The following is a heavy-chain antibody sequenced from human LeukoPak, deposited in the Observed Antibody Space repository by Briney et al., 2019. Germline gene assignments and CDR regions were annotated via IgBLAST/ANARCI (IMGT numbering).Heavy chain of an antibody. D-gene: IGHD3-10*01. CDR3: AKDARFGELLYPRIDY. CDR1: GFTFSSYG. Sequence: GGSLRLSCAASGFTFSSYGMHWVRQAPGKGLEWVAVISYDGSNKYYADSVKGRFTISRDNSKNTLYLQMNSLRAEDTAVYYCAKDARFGELLYPRIDYWGQGTLVTVSS. V-gene: IGHV3-30*18. CDR2: ISYDGSNK. J-gene: IGHJ4*02.